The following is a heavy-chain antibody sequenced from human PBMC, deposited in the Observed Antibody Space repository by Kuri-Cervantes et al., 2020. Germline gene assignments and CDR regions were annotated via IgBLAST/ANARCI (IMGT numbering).Heavy chain of an antibody. CDR2: ISSSSSYI. CDR1: GFTFSSYS. J-gene: IGHJ4*02. V-gene: IGHV3-21*01. CDR3: AKDAVSSGWLFY. D-gene: IGHD6-19*01. Sequence: GGSLRLSCAASGFTFSSYSMNWVRQAPGKGLEWVSSISSSSSYIYYADSVKGRFTISRDNSKNTLYLQMNSLRAEDTAVYYCAKDAVSSGWLFYWGQGTLVTVSS.